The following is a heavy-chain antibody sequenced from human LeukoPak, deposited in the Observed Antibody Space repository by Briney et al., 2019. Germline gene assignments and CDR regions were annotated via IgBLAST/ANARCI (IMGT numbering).Heavy chain of an antibody. Sequence: PGGSLRLSCAASGFTFSSYAMSWVRQAPGKGLEWVSGISASGDRTYYADSVKGRFTISRDNSKNTLYLQMNSLRAEDTAVYYCAKDSSMVRGDYDYFDYWGQGTLVAVSS. CDR3: AKDSSMVRGDYDYFDY. CDR1: GFTFSSYA. J-gene: IGHJ4*02. V-gene: IGHV3-23*01. CDR2: ISASGDRT. D-gene: IGHD3-10*01.